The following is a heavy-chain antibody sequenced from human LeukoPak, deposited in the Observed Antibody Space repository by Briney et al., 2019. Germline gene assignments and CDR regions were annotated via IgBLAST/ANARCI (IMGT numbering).Heavy chain of an antibody. Sequence: GGSLRLSCAASGFTFSSYSMNWVRQAPGKGLEWVSYISSSSSTIYYADSVKGRFTISRDNAKNSLYLQMSSLRVEDTAVYYCARDPAGTAIWPVGGAFDIWGQGTKVTVSS. V-gene: IGHV3-48*01. D-gene: IGHD3-10*01. CDR2: ISSSSSTI. CDR3: ARDPAGTAIWPVGGAFDI. CDR1: GFTFSSYS. J-gene: IGHJ3*02.